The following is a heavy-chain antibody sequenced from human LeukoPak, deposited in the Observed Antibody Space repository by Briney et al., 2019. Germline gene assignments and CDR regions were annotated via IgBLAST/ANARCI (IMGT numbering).Heavy chain of an antibody. CDR3: ASGPPGGYCSSTSCGPYHYYGMDV. J-gene: IGHJ6*04. Sequence: GGSLRLSCAASGFTFSSYSMNWVRQAPGKGLEWVSSISSSSSYIYYADSVKGRFTISRDNAKNSLYLQMNSLRAEDTAVYYCASGPPGGYCSSTSCGPYHYYGMDVWGKGTTVTVSS. D-gene: IGHD2-2*01. CDR2: ISSSSSYI. V-gene: IGHV3-21*01. CDR1: GFTFSSYS.